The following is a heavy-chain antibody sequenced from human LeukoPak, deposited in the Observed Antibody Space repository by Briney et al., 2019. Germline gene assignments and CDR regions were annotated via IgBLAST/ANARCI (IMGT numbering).Heavy chain of an antibody. V-gene: IGHV3-30-3*01. CDR1: GFTFSSYA. CDR2: ISYDGSNK. J-gene: IGHJ4*02. D-gene: IGHD6-13*01. Sequence: GGSLRLSCAASGFTFSSYAMHWVRQAPGKGLEWVAVISYDGSNKYYADSVKGRFTISRDNAKNTLYLQMNSLRAEDTAVYYCARDLSGYSSSWAPDYWGQGTPVTVSS. CDR3: ARDLSGYSSSWAPDY.